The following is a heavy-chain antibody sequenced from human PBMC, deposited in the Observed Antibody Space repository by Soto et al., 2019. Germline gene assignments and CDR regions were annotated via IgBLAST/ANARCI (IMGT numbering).Heavy chain of an antibody. CDR3: ARSYYDFWSCDYYYYMDV. Sequence: PSETLSLTCTVSGDSISSHYWSWIRQPPGKGLEWIGYVYYSGSTNYNPSLKSRATISIDTSKSQFSLKLSSVTAADTAVYYCARSYYDFWSCDYYYYMDVWGKGTTVTVSS. V-gene: IGHV4-59*08. J-gene: IGHJ6*03. CDR2: VYYSGST. CDR1: GDSISSHY. D-gene: IGHD3-3*01.